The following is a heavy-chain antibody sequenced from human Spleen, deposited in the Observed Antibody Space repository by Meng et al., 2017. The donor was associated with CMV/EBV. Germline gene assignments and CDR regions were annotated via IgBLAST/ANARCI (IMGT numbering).Heavy chain of an antibody. D-gene: IGHD6-19*01. Sequence: KDSGYDLNGFDMHWVRRAPGQGIEWMGCITAKRGGTNYAQKFQGRVTMTTGTSISTAYMELSRLTSDDTAMYYCARGGIAVAALPPDWGQGTLVTVSS. CDR1: GYDLNGFD. V-gene: IGHV1-2*02. CDR2: ITAKRGGT. J-gene: IGHJ4*02. CDR3: ARGGIAVAALPPD.